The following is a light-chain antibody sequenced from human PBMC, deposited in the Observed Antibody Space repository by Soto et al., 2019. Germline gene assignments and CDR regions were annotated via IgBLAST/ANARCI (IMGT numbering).Light chain of an antibody. CDR1: QNIGTY. Sequence: DIQMTQSPSSLSASVGDRVTVSCRASQNIGTYLNWYQQKSGKAPKLLIYDASDLETGVPSRFSGSGSGTDFTFTINSLQPEDIATYYCQQYDNLPLTFGGGTKVDIK. CDR3: QQYDNLPLT. V-gene: IGKV1-33*01. CDR2: DAS. J-gene: IGKJ4*01.